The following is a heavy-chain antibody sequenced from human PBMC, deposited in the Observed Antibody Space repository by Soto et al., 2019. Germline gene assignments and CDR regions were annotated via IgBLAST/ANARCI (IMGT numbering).Heavy chain of an antibody. CDR1: GFTFSSYS. CDR3: ARDRREVPRASYYYGMDV. V-gene: IGHV3-21*01. CDR2: ISSSSSYI. Sequence: GGSLRLSCAASGFTFSSYSMNWVRQAPGKGLEWVSSISSSSSYIYYADSVKGRFTISRDNAKNSLYLQMNSLRAEDTAVYYCARDRREVPRASYYYGMDVWGQGTTVTVSS. J-gene: IGHJ6*02.